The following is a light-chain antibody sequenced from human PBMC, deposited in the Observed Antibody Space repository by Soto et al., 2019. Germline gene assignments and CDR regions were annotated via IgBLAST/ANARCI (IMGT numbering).Light chain of an antibody. J-gene: IGKJ1*01. CDR2: GAS. V-gene: IGKV3-20*01. CDR1: QSVSSSY. CDR3: QQYCNSPPGT. Sequence: EIVLTQSPGTLSLSPGQRATLSCRASQSVSSSYLAWYQQKPGQAPRLLMYGASSRATGIPDRFSGSGSGTDFTLTINRLQPEAFAVYYCQQYCNSPPGTFGRGTKVEIK.